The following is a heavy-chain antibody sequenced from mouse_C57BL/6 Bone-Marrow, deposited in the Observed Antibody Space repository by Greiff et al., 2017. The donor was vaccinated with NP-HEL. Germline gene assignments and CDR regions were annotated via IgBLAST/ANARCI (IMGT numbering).Heavy chain of an antibody. Sequence: EVKLVESGPGLAKPSQTLSLTCSVPGYSITSDYWNWIRQFPGNKLEYMGYISYSGSTYYNPSLKSRISITPDTSKNQYSLQFKSVTTEDTATYYGARWYDYPYYYAMDYWVQGTSVTVSA. CDR3: ARWYDYPYYYAMDY. D-gene: IGHD2-4*01. J-gene: IGHJ4*01. CDR2: ISYSGST. CDR1: GYSITSDY. V-gene: IGHV3-8*01.